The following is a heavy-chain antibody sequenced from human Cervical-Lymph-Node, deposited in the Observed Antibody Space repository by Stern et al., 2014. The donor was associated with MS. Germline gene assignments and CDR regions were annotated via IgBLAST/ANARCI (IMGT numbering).Heavy chain of an antibody. CDR3: ARDSRHYDASYYFDS. CDR1: GGTFSSYA. J-gene: IGHJ4*02. V-gene: IGHV1-69*01. Sequence: VQLVQSGAEVKKPGSSVKVSCKASGGTFSSYAINWVRQAPGQGPEWMGGVIPIFGTANYAQKCQGRVTITADESTSTAYMELSSLRSEDTAVYYCARDSRHYDASYYFDSWGQGTLVTVSS. CDR2: VIPIFGTA. D-gene: IGHD3-16*01.